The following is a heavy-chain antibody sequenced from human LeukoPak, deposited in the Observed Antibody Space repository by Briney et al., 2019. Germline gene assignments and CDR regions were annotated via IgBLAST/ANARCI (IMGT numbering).Heavy chain of an antibody. V-gene: IGHV3-7*01. CDR2: LTPDGIHK. J-gene: IGHJ5*01. CDR3: ARDAYTSASDS. CDR1: GFTVSSNY. D-gene: IGHD3-16*01. Sequence: PGGSLRLSCAASGFTVSSNYMNWVRQAPGKGLGWVANLTPDGIHKYYVDSVKGRFTISRDNARNSLYLQMSSLRAEDTAVYYCARDAYTSASDSWGQGTLVSVSS.